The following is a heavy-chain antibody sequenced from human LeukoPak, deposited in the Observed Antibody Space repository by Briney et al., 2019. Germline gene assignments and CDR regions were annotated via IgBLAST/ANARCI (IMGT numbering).Heavy chain of an antibody. D-gene: IGHD2-21*01. CDR3: ARLPLWGDAFDI. CDR1: GYTFTGYY. CDR2: INPNSGGT. Sequence: ASVKVSCKASGYTFTGYYMHWVRQAPGQGLEWMGWINPNSGGTNYAQKFQGRVTMTRDTSTSTAYMELSRLRPDDTAVYYCARLPLWGDAFDIWGQGTMVTVSS. V-gene: IGHV1-2*02. J-gene: IGHJ3*02.